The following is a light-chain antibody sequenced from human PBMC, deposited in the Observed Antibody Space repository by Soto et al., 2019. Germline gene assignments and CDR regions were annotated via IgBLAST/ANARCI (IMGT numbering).Light chain of an antibody. J-gene: IGKJ2*01. CDR3: QQYGRSALYS. CDR2: GAS. Sequence: EIVLTQSPGTLSLSPGERATLSCRASQSVINNHLAWYQQKSGQAPRLLIYGASTRATGIPDRFRGSGSGTEFTLTISRLEPEDFAVYHCQQYGRSALYSFGQGTKLEIK. CDR1: QSVINNH. V-gene: IGKV3-20*01.